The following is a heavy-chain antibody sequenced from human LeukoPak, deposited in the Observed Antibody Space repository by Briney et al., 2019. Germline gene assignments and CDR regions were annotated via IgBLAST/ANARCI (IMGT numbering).Heavy chain of an antibody. CDR2: IYYSGST. J-gene: IGHJ4*02. CDR1: GGSISSSSYY. CDR3: ARESLSARNIDY. Sequence: SETLSLTCTVSGGSISSSSYYWGWIRQPPGKGLEWIGSIYYSGSTYYNPSLKSRVTISVDTSKNRFSLKLSSVTAADTAVYYCARESLSARNIDYWGQGTLVTVSS. V-gene: IGHV4-39*07. D-gene: IGHD1/OR15-1a*01.